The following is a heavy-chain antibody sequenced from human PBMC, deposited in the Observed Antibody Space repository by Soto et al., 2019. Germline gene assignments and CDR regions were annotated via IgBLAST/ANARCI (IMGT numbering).Heavy chain of an antibody. CDR2: IDPSGGIT. CDR1: GYSFTNLH. J-gene: IGHJ4*02. Sequence: QVQLSQFGAEVKKPGASVKVSCKASGYSFTNLHIHWVRQAPGQGLEWMGMIDPSGGITRDAQRLQGRITMTRDASTSTVYMELRSLTSEDTAVYYCARDMISHDNYETIGYYFDHWGQGTLVTVSS. V-gene: IGHV1-46*01. D-gene: IGHD3-22*01. CDR3: ARDMISHDNYETIGYYFDH.